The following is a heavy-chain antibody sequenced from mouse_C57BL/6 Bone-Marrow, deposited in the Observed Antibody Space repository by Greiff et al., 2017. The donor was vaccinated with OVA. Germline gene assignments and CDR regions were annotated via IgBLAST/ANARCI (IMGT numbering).Heavy chain of an antibody. CDR3: ARVPYYSNYLAWFAD. CDR2: IYPRSGNT. D-gene: IGHD2-5*01. Sequence: VQLQQSGAELARPGASVKLSCKASGYTFTSYGISWVKQRTGQGLEWIGEIYPRSGNTYYNEKFKGKATLTADKSSSTAYMELRSLTSEDSAVYFCARVPYYSNYLAWFADWGQGTLVTVSA. J-gene: IGHJ3*01. CDR1: GYTFTSYG. V-gene: IGHV1-81*01.